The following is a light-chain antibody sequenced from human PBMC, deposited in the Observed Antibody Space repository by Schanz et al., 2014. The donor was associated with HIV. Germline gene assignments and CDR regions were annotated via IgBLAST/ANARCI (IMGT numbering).Light chain of an antibody. J-gene: IGKJ1*01. CDR3: QQYGSSLWT. V-gene: IGKV3-20*01. CDR2: GAS. Sequence: EIVLTQSPATLSLSPGERVTLSCRTTQIISTSLAWYQQRPGQAPRLLLYGASNRATGIPDRFSGSGSGTDFTLTISRLEPEDFAVYYCQQYGSSLWTFGQGTKVEIK. CDR1: QIISTS.